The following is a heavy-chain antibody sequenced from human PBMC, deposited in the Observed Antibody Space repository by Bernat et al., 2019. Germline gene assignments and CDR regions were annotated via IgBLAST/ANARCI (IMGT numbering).Heavy chain of an antibody. Sequence: EVQLVESGGGLVQPGGSLRLSCAASGFTFNSYEMNWVRQAPGKGLEWVSYISSSGSTIYYADSVKGRFTISRDNAKNSLYLQMNSLRAEDTAVYYCARAPLLLKGSFDYWGQGTLVTVSS. CDR3: ARAPLLLKGSFDY. CDR2: ISSSGSTI. V-gene: IGHV3-48*03. J-gene: IGHJ4*02. CDR1: GFTFNSYE. D-gene: IGHD3-10*01.